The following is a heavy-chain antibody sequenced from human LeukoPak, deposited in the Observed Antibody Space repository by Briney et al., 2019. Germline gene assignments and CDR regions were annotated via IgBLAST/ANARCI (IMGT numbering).Heavy chain of an antibody. CDR3: AKDYYSSGYYYYAMDV. CDR2: ISWNSVSI. V-gene: IGHV3-9*01. Sequence: GRSLRLSCEAPGFTFDDYAMHWVRQAPGKGLEWVSGISWNSVSIDYADSVKGRFTISRDNAKNSLYLQMNSLRAEDTALYYCAKDYYSSGYYYYAMDVWGRGTTVTVSS. J-gene: IGHJ6*02. D-gene: IGHD6-19*01. CDR1: GFTFDDYA.